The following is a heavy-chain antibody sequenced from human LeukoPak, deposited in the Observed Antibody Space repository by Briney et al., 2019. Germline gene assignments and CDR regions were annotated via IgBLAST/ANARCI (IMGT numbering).Heavy chain of an antibody. Sequence: GGSLRLSCAASGLTVSSYSMNWVRQAPGKGLEWVSSISSSSTYIYYADSVKGRFTISRDNSKNTLYLQMNSLRAEDTAVYYCARAQNIVVVVAATRYWGQGTLVTVSS. D-gene: IGHD2-15*01. V-gene: IGHV3-21*01. CDR1: GLTVSSYS. CDR3: ARAQNIVVVVAATRY. CDR2: ISSSSTYI. J-gene: IGHJ4*02.